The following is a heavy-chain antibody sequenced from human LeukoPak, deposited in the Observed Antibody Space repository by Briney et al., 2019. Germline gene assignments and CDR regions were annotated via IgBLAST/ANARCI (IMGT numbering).Heavy chain of an antibody. CDR1: GYTFTGYY. J-gene: IGHJ1*01. V-gene: IGHV1-2*04. D-gene: IGHD6-13*01. CDR3: ARGRVAAAGTFGAEYFQH. CDR2: INPNSGGT. Sequence: ASVKVSCKASGYTFTGYYMHWVRQAPGQGLEWMGWINPNSGGTNYARKFQGWVTMTRDTSISTAYMELSRPRSDDTAVYYCARGRVAAAGTFGAEYFQHWGQGTLVTVSS.